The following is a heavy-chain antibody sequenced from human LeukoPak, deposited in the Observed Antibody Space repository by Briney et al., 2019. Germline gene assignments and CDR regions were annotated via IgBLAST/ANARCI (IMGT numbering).Heavy chain of an antibody. CDR3: ARAFSGNYASTVDY. V-gene: IGHV3-30*04. J-gene: IGHJ4*02. CDR2: MSNDGSHE. CDR1: GFTFSNYA. D-gene: IGHD1-26*01. Sequence: GGSLRLSCVVSGFTFSNYAMHWVRQAPGQAPGKGLEWVAVMSNDGSHEYYADSVKGRFTISRDNPQSSVFLQMSSLRPEDTAVYYCARAFSGNYASTVDYWGQGTLVTVSS.